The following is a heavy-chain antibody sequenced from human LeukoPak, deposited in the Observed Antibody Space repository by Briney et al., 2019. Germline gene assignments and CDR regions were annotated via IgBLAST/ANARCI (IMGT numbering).Heavy chain of an antibody. V-gene: IGHV1-8*01. CDR3: ARRGYTSGSHAFDY. CDR1: GYTFTNYD. D-gene: IGHD6-19*01. CDR2: MNPDSGNT. Sequence: ASVKVSCKASGYTFTNYDIKWVRQAPGQGLEWMGRMNPDSGNTGYAQKFQGRVTMTRKSSISTAYMELSSLGSEDTAVYYCARRGYTSGSHAFDYSGQGTLVTVSS. J-gene: IGHJ4*02.